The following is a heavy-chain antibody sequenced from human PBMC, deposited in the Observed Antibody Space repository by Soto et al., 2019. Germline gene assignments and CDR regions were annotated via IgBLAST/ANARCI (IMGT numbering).Heavy chain of an antibody. D-gene: IGHD3-3*01. Sequence: QVQLQQWGAGLLKPSETLSLTCAVYGGSFSGYYWSWIRQPPGKGLEWIGEINHSGSTNYNPSLKSRVTISVDTPKNQFSLKLSSVTAADTAVYYCARGTVFGVAATWGQGTLVTVSS. CDR3: ARGTVFGVAAT. V-gene: IGHV4-34*01. CDR1: GGSFSGYY. J-gene: IGHJ5*02. CDR2: INHSGST.